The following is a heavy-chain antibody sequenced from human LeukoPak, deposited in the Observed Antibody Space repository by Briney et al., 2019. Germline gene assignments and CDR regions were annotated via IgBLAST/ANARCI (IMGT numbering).Heavy chain of an antibody. Sequence: GALRLSCTASGFSFSEYGMSWVRQAPGEGLEWVSSINNIGVNTHYSESVKGRFTISRDNSKNTLYLQMNSLTVEDTAVYHCARQLWLPDYWGQGTLVTVSS. J-gene: IGHJ4*02. CDR1: GFSFSEYG. CDR3: ARQLWLPDY. CDR2: INNIGVNT. D-gene: IGHD5-18*01. V-gene: IGHV3-23*01.